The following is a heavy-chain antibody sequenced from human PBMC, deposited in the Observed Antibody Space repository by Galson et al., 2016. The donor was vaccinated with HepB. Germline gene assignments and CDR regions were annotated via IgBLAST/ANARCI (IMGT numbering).Heavy chain of an antibody. CDR2: INEDGDER. CDR3: ARYLYYDSPKVYPGVCDY. J-gene: IGHJ4*02. CDR1: GFTFNKYW. Sequence: SLRLSCAVSGFTFNKYWVSWVRQAPGKGLEWVANINEDGDERHFVDSVKGRFTISRDNAKNSLYLQMNSLRAEDTAIYYCARYLYYDSPKVYPGVCDYGGQGTLGAVSS. D-gene: IGHD3-22*01. V-gene: IGHV3-7*03.